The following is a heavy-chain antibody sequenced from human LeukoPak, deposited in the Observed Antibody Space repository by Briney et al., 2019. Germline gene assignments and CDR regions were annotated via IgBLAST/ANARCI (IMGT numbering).Heavy chain of an antibody. CDR1: GGSISGYY. J-gene: IGHJ3*02. CDR2: IYYSGST. Sequence: KPSETLSLTCTVSGGSISGYYWSWIRQPPGEGLEWIGYIYYSGSTNYNPSLKGRVTISVDTSKNQFSLKLSSVTAADTAVYYCARRRITMVRGVISYAFDIWGQGTMVTVSS. D-gene: IGHD3-10*01. CDR3: ARRRITMVRGVISYAFDI. V-gene: IGHV4-59*01.